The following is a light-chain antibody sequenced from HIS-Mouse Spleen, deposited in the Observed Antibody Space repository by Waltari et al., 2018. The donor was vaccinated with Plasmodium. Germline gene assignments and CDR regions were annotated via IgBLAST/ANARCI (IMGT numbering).Light chain of an antibody. CDR1: SDITVGSYN. Sequence: QPVLTQPPSSSASPGESASLTCTSPSDITVGSYNIYWSQQTPRSPHSYLLYYYSYSDKGQGSGVPSRFSGSKYASANTGILLISGLQSEDEADYYCMIWPSNASGVFGGGTKLTVL. J-gene: IGLJ3*02. V-gene: IGLV5-37*01. CDR2: YYSYSDK. CDR3: MIWPSNASGV.